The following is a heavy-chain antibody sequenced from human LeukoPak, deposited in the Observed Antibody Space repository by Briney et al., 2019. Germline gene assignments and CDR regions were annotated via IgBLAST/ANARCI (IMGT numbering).Heavy chain of an antibody. D-gene: IGHD3-3*01. V-gene: IGHV1-2*06. J-gene: IGHJ4*02. Sequence: ASVKVSCKASGYTFTGYYMHWVRQAPGQGLEWMGRINPNSGGTNYAQKFQGRVTMTRDTSISTAYMELSRLRSDDTAVYYRARGGIRFLEWLSLDYWGQGTLVTVSS. CDR3: ARGGIRFLEWLSLDY. CDR1: GYTFTGYY. CDR2: INPNSGGT.